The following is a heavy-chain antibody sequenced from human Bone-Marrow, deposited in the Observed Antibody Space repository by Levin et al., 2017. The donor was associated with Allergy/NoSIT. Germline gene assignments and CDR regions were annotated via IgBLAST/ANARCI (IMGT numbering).Heavy chain of an antibody. Sequence: HPGGSLRLSCAASGFNFSSYAMHWVRQAPGKGLEWVALISYDGTHKYYADSVKGRFTISRDNAKNTLSLQMNNLRVDDTAVHYCARAQDYDVWSGLYTGAYWGQGLVVTVSS. D-gene: IGHD3-3*01. CDR3: ARAQDYDVWSGLYTGAY. V-gene: IGHV3-30*04. CDR2: ISYDGTHK. J-gene: IGHJ4*02. CDR1: GFNFSSYA.